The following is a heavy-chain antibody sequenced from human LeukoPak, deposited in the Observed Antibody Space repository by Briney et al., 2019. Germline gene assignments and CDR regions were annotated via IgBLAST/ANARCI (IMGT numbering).Heavy chain of an antibody. D-gene: IGHD2-2*01. CDR2: ISYSGST. Sequence: PSETLSLTCTVSGDSISSYYWSWIRQPPGKGLEWIGYISYSGSTNYNPSLKSRVTISEDTSKNQFSLKLSSVTAADTAVYYCARRAYCSSISCSAGNWFDPWGQGTLVTVSS. CDR3: ARRAYCSSISCSAGNWFDP. J-gene: IGHJ5*02. CDR1: GDSISSYY. V-gene: IGHV4-59*01.